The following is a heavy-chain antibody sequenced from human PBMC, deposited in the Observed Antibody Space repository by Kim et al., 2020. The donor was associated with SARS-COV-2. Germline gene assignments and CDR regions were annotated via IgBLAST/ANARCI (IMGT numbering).Heavy chain of an antibody. J-gene: IGHJ4*02. CDR1: GGTFSSYA. CDR2: IIPIFGTA. V-gene: IGHV1-69*13. Sequence: SVKVSCKASGGTFSSYAISWVRQAPGQGLEWMGGIIPIFGTANYAQKFQGRVTITADESTSTAYMELSSLRSEDTAVYYCANEASPGYYFDYWGQGTLVTVSS. CDR3: ANEASPGYYFDY. D-gene: IGHD1-1*01.